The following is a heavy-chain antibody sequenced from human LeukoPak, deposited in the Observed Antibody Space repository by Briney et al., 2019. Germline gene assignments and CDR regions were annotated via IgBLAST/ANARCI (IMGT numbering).Heavy chain of an antibody. Sequence: ASVKVSCKASGYTFSSYAVHWVRQAPGQRLEWMGWTHAGNGNTKYSQKLQGRVNITRDTSANTAYVELSSLRSEDTAVYYCARWDTALDLDYWGQGTLVTVSS. V-gene: IGHV1-3*01. D-gene: IGHD5-18*01. J-gene: IGHJ4*02. CDR3: ARWDTALDLDY. CDR1: GYTFSSYA. CDR2: THAGNGNT.